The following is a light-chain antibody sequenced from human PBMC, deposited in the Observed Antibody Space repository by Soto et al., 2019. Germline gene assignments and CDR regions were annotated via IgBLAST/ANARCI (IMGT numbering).Light chain of an antibody. Sequence: QTVVSQEPSLSVSPGGTVTLTCGLSSGSVSTNYYPSWYQQTPGQAPRALIYNTNPRSSGVPARFSGSILGDKAALSITGAQADDESDYFCMLYVGSGIWVFGGGTKLTVL. V-gene: IGLV8-61*01. CDR1: SGSVSTNYY. CDR2: NTN. CDR3: MLYVGSGIWV. J-gene: IGLJ3*02.